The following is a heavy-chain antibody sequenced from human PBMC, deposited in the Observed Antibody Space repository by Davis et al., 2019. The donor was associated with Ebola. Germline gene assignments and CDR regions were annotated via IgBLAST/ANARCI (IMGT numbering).Heavy chain of an antibody. D-gene: IGHD3-22*01. CDR3: ARETYYYDSSGYYSVVGSDY. CDR2: IIPFLRIA. Sequence: SVKVSCKASGGTFSSYTISWVRQAPGQGLEWMGRIIPFLRIANYAQKFQGRVTITADKSTSTAYMELSSLRSEDTAVYYCARETYYYDSSGYYSVVGSDYWGQGTLVTVSS. CDR1: GGTFSSYT. V-gene: IGHV1-69*02. J-gene: IGHJ4*02.